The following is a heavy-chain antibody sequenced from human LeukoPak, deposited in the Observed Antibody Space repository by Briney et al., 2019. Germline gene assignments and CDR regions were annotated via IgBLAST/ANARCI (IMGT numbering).Heavy chain of an antibody. CDR1: TFTFSSYS. CDR3: ARDLRGYDSSWFDP. Sequence: GGSLRLSCAASSTFTFSSYSMNWVRQAPGKGLEWVSSITSGSTYIYYLDSVKGRFTISRDNAKNSLYLQMSSLRAEDTAIYYCARDLRGYDSSWFDPWGQGTLVTVSS. J-gene: IGHJ5*02. V-gene: IGHV3-21*01. CDR2: ITSGSTYI. D-gene: IGHD5-12*01.